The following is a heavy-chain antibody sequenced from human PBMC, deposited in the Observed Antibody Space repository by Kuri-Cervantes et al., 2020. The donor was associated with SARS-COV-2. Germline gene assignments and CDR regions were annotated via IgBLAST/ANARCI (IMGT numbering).Heavy chain of an antibody. J-gene: IGHJ3*02. V-gene: IGHV3-30*03. CDR1: GFTLSSYG. Sequence: LSLTCAASGFTLSSYGMHWVRQAPGKGLEWVAVISYDGSNKYYADSVKGRFTISRDNSKNTLYLQMNSLRAEDTAVYYCAILEMATIRDAFDIWGQGTMVTVSS. CDR2: ISYDGSNK. D-gene: IGHD5-24*01. CDR3: AILEMATIRDAFDI.